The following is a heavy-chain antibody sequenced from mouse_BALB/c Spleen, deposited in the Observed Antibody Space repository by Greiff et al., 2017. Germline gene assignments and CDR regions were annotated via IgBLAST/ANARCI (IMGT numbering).Heavy chain of an antibody. CDR3: TAYYGTDY. CDR1: GFNIKDTY. J-gene: IGHJ2*01. V-gene: IGHV14-4*02. CDR2: IDPENGDT. Sequence: VQLQQPGAELVKPGASVKLSCKASGFNIKDTYMHWVKQRPEQGLEWIGWIDPENGDTEYAPKFQGKATMTADTSSNTAYLQLSSLTSEDTAVYYCTAYYGTDYRGQGTTLTVSS. D-gene: IGHD2-10*01.